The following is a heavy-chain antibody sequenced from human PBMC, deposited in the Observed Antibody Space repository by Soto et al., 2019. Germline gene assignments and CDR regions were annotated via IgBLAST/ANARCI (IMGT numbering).Heavy chain of an antibody. J-gene: IGHJ4*02. V-gene: IGHV4-59*01. D-gene: IGHD3-22*01. CDR2: VYFSGST. CDR3: AAYDSEGYFDY. CDR1: GGSITNFH. Sequence: PSETLSLTCTVSGGSITNFHWSWIRQPPGKGLEWIGYVYFSGSTNYNPSLKSRVIMSIDTSKNELSLKLISVTAADSAAYFCAAYDSEGYFDYWGQGALVTVSS.